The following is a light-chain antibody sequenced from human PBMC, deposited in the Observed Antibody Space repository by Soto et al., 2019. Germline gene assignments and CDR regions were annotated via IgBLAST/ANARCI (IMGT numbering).Light chain of an antibody. V-gene: IGKV3-15*01. Sequence: EIVMTQAPTTLSVSPGERATLSCRASQSVSSNLAWYQQKPGQAPRLLIYGASTRATGIPARFSGSGSGTDFTLTITRVDPDDFAVYYCQQRMNWPLTFGGGTKV. CDR2: GAS. J-gene: IGKJ4*01. CDR1: QSVSSN. CDR3: QQRMNWPLT.